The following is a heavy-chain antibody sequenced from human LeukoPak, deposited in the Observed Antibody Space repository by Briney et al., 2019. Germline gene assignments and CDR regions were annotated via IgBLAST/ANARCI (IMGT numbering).Heavy chain of an antibody. Sequence: GEALPISSNAPGFGFSSYWIGWARPVPGKGRGWMGIIYPGDSDAIYNPSCQGQVIISAAKSLSTASLQWSSLKASDTAKYYCATGGRQHQLLWPASWGQGTLVTVSS. D-gene: IGHD2-21*01. CDR1: GFGFSSYW. J-gene: IGHJ5*02. CDR3: ATGGRQHQLLWPAS. V-gene: IGHV5-51*01. CDR2: IYPGDSDA.